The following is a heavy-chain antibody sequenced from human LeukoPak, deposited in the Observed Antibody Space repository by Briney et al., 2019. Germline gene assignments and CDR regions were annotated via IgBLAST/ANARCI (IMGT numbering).Heavy chain of an antibody. CDR2: IYYSGST. CDR1: GGSISSYY. D-gene: IGHD4-23*01. J-gene: IGHJ3*02. V-gene: IGHV4-59*01. CDR3: ASDYGGNFPDAFDI. Sequence: SETLSLTCTVSGGSISSYYWSWIRQPPGKGLEWIGYIYYSGSTNYNPSLKSRVTISVDTSNNQFSLKLSSVTAADTAVYYCASDYGGNFPDAFDIWGQGTMVTVSS.